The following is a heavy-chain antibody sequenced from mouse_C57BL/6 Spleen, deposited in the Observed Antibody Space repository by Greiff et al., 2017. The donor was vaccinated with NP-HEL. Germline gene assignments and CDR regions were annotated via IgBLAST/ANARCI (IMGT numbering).Heavy chain of an antibody. D-gene: IGHD1-1*01. CDR1: GYTFTSSG. CDR2: IYPRRGHT. CDR3: AREGGLTVVARPYYAMDY. J-gene: IGHJ4*01. Sequence: QVQLKQSGAELARPGASVKLSCKASGYTFTSSGISWVKQRTGQGLEWIGEIYPRRGHTYYNEKFKGKATLTADKSSSTAYMELRCLTSEDSAVYFCAREGGLTVVARPYYAMDYWGQGTSVTVSS. V-gene: IGHV1-81*01.